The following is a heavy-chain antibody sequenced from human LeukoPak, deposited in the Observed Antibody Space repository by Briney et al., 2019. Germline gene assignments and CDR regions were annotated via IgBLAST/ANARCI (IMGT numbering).Heavy chain of an antibody. J-gene: IGHJ4*02. Sequence: SVKVSCKTSGGTFNNSAISWVRQAPGQGLEWLGGIMPLFGTAGYAQKFQGRVTITKDESTRTVCLELTSLTSDDTAVYYCARSHNYDSSGYYYADWGQGTLVTVSS. V-gene: IGHV1-69*05. CDR2: IMPLFGTA. CDR3: ARSHNYDSSGYYYAD. CDR1: GGTFNNSA. D-gene: IGHD3-22*01.